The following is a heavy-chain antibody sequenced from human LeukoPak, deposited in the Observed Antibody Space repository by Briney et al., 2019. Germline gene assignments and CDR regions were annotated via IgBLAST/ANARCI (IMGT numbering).Heavy chain of an antibody. J-gene: IGHJ4*02. V-gene: IGHV3-30*18. D-gene: IGHD6-19*01. CDR2: ISSDGINK. CDR3: AQARTYSSAWGAGYFDY. Sequence: RPGRSLRLSCAASGLTFSSYAVPWVRQAPGKGLEWVSVISSDGINKYYADSVKGRFTISRDNSRNTLYLQMNSLSAEDTAVYYCAQARTYSSAWGAGYFDYWGQGTLVTVSP. CDR1: GLTFSSYA.